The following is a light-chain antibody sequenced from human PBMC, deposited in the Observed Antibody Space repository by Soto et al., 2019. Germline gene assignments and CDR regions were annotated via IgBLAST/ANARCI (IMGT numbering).Light chain of an antibody. V-gene: IGKV3-20*01. CDR3: QQYGSSPLIS. CDR2: DTS. J-gene: IGKJ5*01. CDR1: QGIGST. Sequence: EIVMTQSPATLSVSPGEGATLSCRASQGIGSTLAWYQQKPGQTPRLLIYDTSIRATGVPDRFSGSGSGRDFTLTISGLEPEDFAVYYCQQYGSSPLISFGQGTRLEIK.